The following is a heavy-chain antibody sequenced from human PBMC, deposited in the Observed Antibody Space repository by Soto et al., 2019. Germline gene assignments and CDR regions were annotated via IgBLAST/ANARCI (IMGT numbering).Heavy chain of an antibody. V-gene: IGHV4-4*07. CDR3: ARDFYDSSGYDYYYGMDV. CDR1: GGSISSYY. Sequence: SETLSLTCTVSGGSISSYYWSWIRQPAGKGLEWIGRIYTSGSTNYNPSLKSRVTMSVDTSKNQFSLKLSSVTAADTAVYYCARDFYDSSGYDYYYGMDVWGQWTTVTVS. J-gene: IGHJ6*02. CDR2: IYTSGST. D-gene: IGHD3-22*01.